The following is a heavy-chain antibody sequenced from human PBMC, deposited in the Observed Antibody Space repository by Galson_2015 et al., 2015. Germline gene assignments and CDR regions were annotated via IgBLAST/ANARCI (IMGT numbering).Heavy chain of an antibody. J-gene: IGHJ6*02. V-gene: IGHV6-1*01. CDR1: GDSVSSHSAA. Sequence: CAISGDSVSSHSAAWNWIRQSPSRGLEWLGRTYYRSKWYSYYAPSVKNRITIQPDTSKNHFSLRLNSVTPDDTAVYYCAREFYGMDVWGQGTTVTVSS. CDR2: TYYRSKWYS. CDR3: AREFYGMDV.